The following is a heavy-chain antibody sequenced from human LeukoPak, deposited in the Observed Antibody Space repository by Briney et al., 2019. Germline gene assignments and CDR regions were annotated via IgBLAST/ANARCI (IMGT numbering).Heavy chain of an antibody. CDR2: IKQDVSEK. V-gene: IGHV3-7*04. Sequence: GGSLRLSCAASGFTFSSYWMRWVRQAPGKGLEWVANIKQDVSEKYYVDSVKGRFTISRDNAKNSLYLQMNSLRAEDTAVDYCARILRAYDPFDPWGQGTLVTVSS. J-gene: IGHJ5*02. CDR3: ARILRAYDPFDP. CDR1: GFTFSSYW. D-gene: IGHD5-12*01.